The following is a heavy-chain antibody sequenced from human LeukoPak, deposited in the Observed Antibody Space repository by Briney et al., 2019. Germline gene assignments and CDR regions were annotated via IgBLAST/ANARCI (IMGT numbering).Heavy chain of an antibody. Sequence: ASVKVSCKASGYTFTSYYMHWVRHAPGQGLEWMGIINPSGGSTSYAQKFQGRVTMTRDTSTSTVYMELSSLRSEDTAVYYCARDHDDDFWSGYYIHWGQGTLVTVSS. V-gene: IGHV1-46*03. CDR1: GYTFTSYY. D-gene: IGHD3-3*01. CDR3: ARDHDDDFWSGYYIH. J-gene: IGHJ4*02. CDR2: INPSGGST.